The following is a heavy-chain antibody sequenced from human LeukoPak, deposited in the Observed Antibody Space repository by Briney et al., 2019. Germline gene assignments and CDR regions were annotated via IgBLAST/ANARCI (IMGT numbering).Heavy chain of an antibody. CDR3: ERYSGYFDY. J-gene: IGHJ4*02. Sequence: SETLSLTYTVSGGSISSYYWSWIRQPPGKGLEWIGYIYYSGSTNYNPSLKSRVTISVDTSKNQFSLKLSSVTAADTAVYYCERYSGYFDYWGQGTLVTVSS. CDR2: IYYSGST. V-gene: IGHV4-59*08. D-gene: IGHD1-26*01. CDR1: GGSISSYY.